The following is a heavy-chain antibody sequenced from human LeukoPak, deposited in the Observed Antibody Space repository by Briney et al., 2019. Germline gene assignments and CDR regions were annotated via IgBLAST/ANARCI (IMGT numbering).Heavy chain of an antibody. Sequence: SVKVSCKASGDTFSNSAFSWVRQAPGQGLEWMGWINPNSGGTNYAQKFQVRGTMTRDTSISTAYMELSSLRSEDTAVYYCARDNGRYSYGYWGQGTLVTVSS. CDR1: GDTFSNSA. D-gene: IGHD5-18*01. CDR2: INPNSGGT. V-gene: IGHV1-2*02. CDR3: ARDNGRYSYGY. J-gene: IGHJ4*02.